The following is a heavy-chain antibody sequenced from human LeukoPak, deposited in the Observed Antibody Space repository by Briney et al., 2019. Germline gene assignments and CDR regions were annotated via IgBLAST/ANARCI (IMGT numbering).Heavy chain of an antibody. CDR2: NYYSGTT. V-gene: IGHV4-59*01. D-gene: IGHD1-26*01. CDR3: ARGGSYHGY. J-gene: IGHJ4*02. CDR1: GGSISSYY. Sequence: TSETLSLTCTVSGGSISSYYWSWIRQPPGKGLEWIGYNYYSGTTNHNPSLKSRVTISVDTSKNQFSLKLSSVTAADTATYYCARGGSYHGYWGQGTLVTVSS.